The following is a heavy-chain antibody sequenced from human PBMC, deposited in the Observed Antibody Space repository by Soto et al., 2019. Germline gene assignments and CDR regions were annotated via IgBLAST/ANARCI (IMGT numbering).Heavy chain of an antibody. CDR2: IIPIFGTA. CDR3: ARDNLWSGWHYYYYYGMDV. J-gene: IGHJ6*02. D-gene: IGHD3-3*01. V-gene: IGHV1-69*06. Sequence: SVKGSCKASGGPFSSYAISWVRQAPGQGLEWMGGIIPIFGTANYAQKFQGRVTITADKSTSTAYMELRSLRSDDTAVYYCARDNLWSGWHYYYYYGMDVWGQGTTVTVSS. CDR1: GGPFSSYA.